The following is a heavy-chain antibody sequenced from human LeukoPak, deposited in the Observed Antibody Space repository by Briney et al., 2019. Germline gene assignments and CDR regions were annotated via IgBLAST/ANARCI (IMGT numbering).Heavy chain of an antibody. Sequence: SETLSLTCTVSGYSISSGYYWGWIRQPPGKGLKWIGSISHSGSTYYNPSLKSRVTISVDTSKNQFSLKLSSLTAADTAVYYCARLRRSRLAEFDYWGQGALVTVSS. J-gene: IGHJ4*02. V-gene: IGHV4-38-2*02. D-gene: IGHD3-3*02. CDR2: ISHSGST. CDR3: ARLRRSRLAEFDY. CDR1: GYSISSGYY.